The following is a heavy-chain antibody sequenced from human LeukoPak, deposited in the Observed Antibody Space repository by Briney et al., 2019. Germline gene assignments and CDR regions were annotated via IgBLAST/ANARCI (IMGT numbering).Heavy chain of an antibody. CDR1: GFIFSISS. V-gene: IGHV3-21*01. Sequence: GGSLRLSCAASGFIFSISSMNWGRQAPGKGLEWVSSSGSSYIYYADSVKGRFTISRDNAKKSLYLQMNSLRAEDTAVYYCARDPISRRRASDIWGRGTVVTVSS. CDR3: ARDPISRRRASDI. CDR2: SGSSYI. J-gene: IGHJ3*02.